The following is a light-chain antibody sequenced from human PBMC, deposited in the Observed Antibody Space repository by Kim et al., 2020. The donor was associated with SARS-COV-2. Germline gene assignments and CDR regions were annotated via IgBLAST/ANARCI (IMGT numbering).Light chain of an antibody. CDR3: QHYKGYSRT. Sequence: DIQMTQSPSPLSASVGDGVTITCRASENINNWLAWYQQKSGKPPKLLIYKASSLESGVPSRFSGSGSGTEFTLTISCLQPDDFATYYCQHYKGYSRTFGQGTKVDIK. J-gene: IGKJ1*01. CDR1: ENINNW. V-gene: IGKV1-5*03. CDR2: KAS.